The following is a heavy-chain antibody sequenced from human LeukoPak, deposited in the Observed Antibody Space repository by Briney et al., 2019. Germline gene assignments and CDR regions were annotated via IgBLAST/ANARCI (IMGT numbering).Heavy chain of an antibody. Sequence: HPGGSLRLSCAASGFTFSSYEMNWVRQAPGKGLEWVSYISSSGSTIYYADSVKGRFTISRDNAKNSLYLQMNSPRAEDTAVYYCAREPPYCSSTSCYAAAEYFQHWGQGTLVTVSS. CDR2: ISSSGSTI. J-gene: IGHJ1*01. CDR1: GFTFSSYE. CDR3: AREPPYCSSTSCYAAAEYFQH. D-gene: IGHD2-2*01. V-gene: IGHV3-48*03.